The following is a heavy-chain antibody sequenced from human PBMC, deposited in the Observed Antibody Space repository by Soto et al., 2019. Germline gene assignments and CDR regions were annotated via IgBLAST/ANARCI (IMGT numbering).Heavy chain of an antibody. J-gene: IGHJ5*02. CDR2: ISSSSRTI. V-gene: IGHV3-48*01. Sequence: EVQLVESGGGLVQPGGSRGLSCAASGFTFSSYRRNWVRQAPGKGREGVSYISSSSRTIYYADSVKGRFTISRDNAKNSLYLQMNSLRAEDTAVYYCAREGGDLNWFDPWGQGTLVTVSS. D-gene: IGHD4-17*01. CDR1: GFTFSSYR. CDR3: AREGGDLNWFDP.